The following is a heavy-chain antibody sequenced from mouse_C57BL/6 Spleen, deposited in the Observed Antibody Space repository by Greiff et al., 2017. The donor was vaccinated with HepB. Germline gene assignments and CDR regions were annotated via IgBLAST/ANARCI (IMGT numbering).Heavy chain of an antibody. J-gene: IGHJ3*01. CDR3: VRDSYDYDGGAWFAY. Sequence: EVMLVESGGGLVQPKGSLKLSCAASGFTFNTYAMHWVRQAPGKGLEWVARIRSKSSNYATYYADAVKDTFTISSDDPHSMLYLQMNTLKTEDTAMYDCVRDSYDYDGGAWFAYWGQGTLVTVSA. CDR1: GFTFNTYA. D-gene: IGHD2-4*01. CDR2: IRSKSSNYAT. V-gene: IGHV10-3*01.